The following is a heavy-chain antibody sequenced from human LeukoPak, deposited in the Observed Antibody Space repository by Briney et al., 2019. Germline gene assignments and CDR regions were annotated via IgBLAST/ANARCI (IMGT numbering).Heavy chain of an antibody. Sequence: GRSLRLSCAASGFTFSGYAMHWVRQAPGKGLEWVAVISYDGSNKYYADSVKGRFTISRDNSKNTLYLQMNSLRAEDTAVYYCATMSGAADYWGQGTLVTVSS. J-gene: IGHJ4*02. CDR1: GFTFSGYA. D-gene: IGHD3-10*02. CDR3: ATMSGAADY. CDR2: ISYDGSNK. V-gene: IGHV3-30*01.